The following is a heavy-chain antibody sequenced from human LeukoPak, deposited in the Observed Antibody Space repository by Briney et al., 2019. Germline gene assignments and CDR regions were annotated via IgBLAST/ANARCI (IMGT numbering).Heavy chain of an antibody. J-gene: IGHJ5*02. D-gene: IGHD3-16*01. CDR3: VRDYDS. V-gene: IGHV3-48*01. CDR1: GFTFSSYS. CDR2: IRSSSSTT. Sequence: GGSLRLSCAASGFTFSSYSMNWVRQAPGKGLEWVSYIRSSSSTTYYADSVKGRFTISRDDAKNSLYLQMNDLGAEDTAVYYCVRDYDSWGQGTLVSVSS.